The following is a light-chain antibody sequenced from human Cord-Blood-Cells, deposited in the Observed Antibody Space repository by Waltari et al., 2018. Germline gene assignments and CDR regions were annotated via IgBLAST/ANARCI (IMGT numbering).Light chain of an antibody. Sequence: DIQMTQSSPSLSASVGDRVPITCRASQSISSYFNWYQQKPGKAPKLLIYAASSLQSGVPSRFSGSGSGTDFTLTISSLQPEDFATYYCQQSYSTPYTFGQGTKLEIK. J-gene: IGKJ2*01. CDR3: QQSYSTPYT. CDR2: AAS. CDR1: QSISSY. V-gene: IGKV1-39*01.